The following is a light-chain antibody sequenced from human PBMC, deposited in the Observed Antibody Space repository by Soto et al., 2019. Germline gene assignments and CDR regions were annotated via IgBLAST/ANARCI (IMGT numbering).Light chain of an antibody. J-gene: IGLJ7*01. Sequence: QPVLTQSPSASGTPGQRVTISCSGSRSNIGRNFAYWYQHVPGTAPRLLIQRNNERPSGVPDRFSGSKSGTSVSLAISGLRSDDEATYYCAAWDDTLDAKVFGGGTQLTVL. V-gene: IGLV1-47*01. CDR3: AAWDDTLDAKV. CDR1: RSNIGRNF. CDR2: RNN.